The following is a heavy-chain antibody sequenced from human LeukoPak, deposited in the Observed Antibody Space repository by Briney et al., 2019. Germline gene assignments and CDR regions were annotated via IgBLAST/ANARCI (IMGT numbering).Heavy chain of an antibody. J-gene: IGHJ4*02. CDR3: ARGHVSGSFLGY. CDR2: ISNNGGST. V-gene: IGHV3-64*01. D-gene: IGHD1-26*01. CDR1: GFTFSSYA. Sequence: PGGSLRLSCAASGFTFSSYAMHWVRQAPGRGLEYVSTISNNGGSTYCANSVKGRITISRDNSKNTLYLQMGSLRAEDMAVYYCARGHVSGSFLGYWGQGTLVTVSS.